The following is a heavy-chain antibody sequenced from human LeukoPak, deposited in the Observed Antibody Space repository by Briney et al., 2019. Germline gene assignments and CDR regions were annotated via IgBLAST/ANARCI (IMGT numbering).Heavy chain of an antibody. Sequence: SETLSLTCAVYGGSFSGYYWSWIRQPPGKGLEWIGEINHSGSTNYNPSLKSRVTISVDTSKNQFSLKLSSVTAADTAVYYCARGVPYYDILTGYSKANYYYYGMDVWGRGTTVTVSS. CDR2: INHSGST. V-gene: IGHV4-34*01. CDR1: GGSFSGYY. D-gene: IGHD3-9*01. CDR3: ARGVPYYDILTGYSKANYYYYGMDV. J-gene: IGHJ6*02.